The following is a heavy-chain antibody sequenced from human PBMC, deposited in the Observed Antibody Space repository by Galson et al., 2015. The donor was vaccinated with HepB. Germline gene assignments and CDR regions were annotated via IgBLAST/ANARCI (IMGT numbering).Heavy chain of an antibody. Sequence: QSGAEVKKPGESLKISCKGSGYSLTSYWIGWVRQMPGIGLEWMGIIYPGDSDTRYSPSFQGQVTISADKSIGTAYLQWSSLKASDTAMYYCARLRYYYDSSGYYLFDYWGQGTLVTVSS. D-gene: IGHD3-22*01. CDR1: GYSLTSYW. CDR2: IYPGDSDT. V-gene: IGHV5-51*01. CDR3: ARLRYYYDSSGYYLFDY. J-gene: IGHJ4*02.